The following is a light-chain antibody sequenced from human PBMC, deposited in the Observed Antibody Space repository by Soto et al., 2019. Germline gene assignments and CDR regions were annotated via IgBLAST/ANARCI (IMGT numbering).Light chain of an antibody. Sequence: QSVLTQPPSASGSPERSVTISCTGTSSDVGGYNYVSWYQQHPGKAPKLMIYEVSKRPSGVPDRFSGSKSGNTASLTVSGLQAEDEADYYCSSYAGSNNWNFGTGTKLTVL. CDR2: EVS. V-gene: IGLV2-8*01. CDR1: SSDVGGYNY. CDR3: SSYAGSNNWN. J-gene: IGLJ1*01.